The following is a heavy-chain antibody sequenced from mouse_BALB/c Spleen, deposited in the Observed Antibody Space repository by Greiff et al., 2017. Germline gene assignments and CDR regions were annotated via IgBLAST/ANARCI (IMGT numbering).Heavy chain of an antibody. D-gene: IGHD1-1*01. CDR1: GYSITSDYA. Sequence: EVQLVESGPGLVKPSQSLSLTCTVTGYSITSDYAWNWIRQFPGNKLEWMGYISYSGSTSYNPSLKSRISITRDTSKNQFFLQLNSVTTEDTATYYCARWNITTVVAPYFDDWGQGTTLTVSS. V-gene: IGHV3-2*02. CDR3: ARWNITTVVAPYFDD. J-gene: IGHJ2*01. CDR2: ISYSGST.